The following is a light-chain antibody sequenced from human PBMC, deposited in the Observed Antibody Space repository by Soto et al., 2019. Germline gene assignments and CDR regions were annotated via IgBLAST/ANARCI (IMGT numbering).Light chain of an antibody. J-gene: IGLJ1*01. CDR1: SSNIGTGYD. Sequence: QSVLTQPPSVSGAPGQRVTISCTGSSSNIGTGYDVHWYQQLPGTAPKLLIYGNSNRPSGVPDRFSGSKSGTSASLAITGLQAEDQADYSCQSYDSSLSGFYVSGTGTKVTVL. V-gene: IGLV1-40*01. CDR2: GNS. CDR3: QSYDSSLSGFYV.